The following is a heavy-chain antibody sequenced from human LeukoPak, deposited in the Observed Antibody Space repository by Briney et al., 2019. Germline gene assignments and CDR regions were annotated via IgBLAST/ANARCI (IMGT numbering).Heavy chain of an antibody. V-gene: IGHV3-7*03. D-gene: IGHD1-14*01. CDR2: IKQDGSEK. Sequence: PGGSLRLSCAASGFTFSSYWMSWVRQAPGKGLEWVANIKQDGSEKYYVDSVKGRFTISRDNAKNSLYLQMNSLRAEDTALYYCAKDVQPGFTYMDVWGKGTTVTISS. J-gene: IGHJ6*03. CDR1: GFTFSSYW. CDR3: AKDVQPGFTYMDV.